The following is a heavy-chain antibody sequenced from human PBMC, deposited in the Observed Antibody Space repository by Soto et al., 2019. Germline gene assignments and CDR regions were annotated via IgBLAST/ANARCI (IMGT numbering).Heavy chain of an antibody. V-gene: IGHV3-66*01. J-gene: IGHJ3*02. Sequence: EVQLVESGGGLVQPGGSLRLSCAASGFTVSSNYMSWVRQAPGKGLEWVSVIYSGGSTYYADSVKGRFTISRDNSKNTLYLQMNSLRAEDTAVYYCASGTQSIAARPINAFDIWGQGTMVTVSS. D-gene: IGHD6-6*01. CDR1: GFTVSSNY. CDR3: ASGTQSIAARPINAFDI. CDR2: IYSGGST.